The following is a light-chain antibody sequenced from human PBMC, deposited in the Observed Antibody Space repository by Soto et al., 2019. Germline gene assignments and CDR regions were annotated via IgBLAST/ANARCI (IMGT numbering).Light chain of an antibody. V-gene: IGKV1-27*01. Sequence: DIQMTQSPSSLSASVGDRVTITCRASEGIGNFLAWYQQKPGKVPKLLIYAASTLQSGVPFRFRGDGSGTDFTLTITSLQPEDVATYYCQTYSSAPGTFGRGTKVESK. CDR3: QTYSSAPGT. J-gene: IGKJ4*02. CDR1: EGIGNF. CDR2: AAS.